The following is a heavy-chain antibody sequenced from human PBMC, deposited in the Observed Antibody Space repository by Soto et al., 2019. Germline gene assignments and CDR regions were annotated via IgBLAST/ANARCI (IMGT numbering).Heavy chain of an antibody. V-gene: IGHV4-34*01. CDR1: GGSFSGFY. Sequence: QVQLQQRGAGLLKPSETLSLTCAVHGGSFSGFYWTWIRQPPGKGLDWIGEINHSGSSNYNPPLKSRVTMSLDTSRNQFSLSLNSVTAADTAVYYCARMAGPWYFDLWGRGTLVTVSS. CDR3: ARMAGPWYFDL. J-gene: IGHJ2*01. CDR2: INHSGSS.